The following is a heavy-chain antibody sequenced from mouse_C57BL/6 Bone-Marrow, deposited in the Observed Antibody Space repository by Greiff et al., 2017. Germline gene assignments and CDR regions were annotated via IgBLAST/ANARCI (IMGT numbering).Heavy chain of an antibody. CDR2: ISYDGSN. D-gene: IGHD2-1*01. J-gene: IGHJ4*01. Sequence: EVQLVESGPGLVEPSQSLSLTCSVTGYSITSGYYWNWIRQFPGNKLEWMGYISYDGSNNYNPSLKNRISITRDTSKNQFFLKLNSVTTEDTATYYCARGGYGNHAMDYWGQGTSVTVSS. V-gene: IGHV3-6*01. CDR3: ARGGYGNHAMDY. CDR1: GYSITSGYY.